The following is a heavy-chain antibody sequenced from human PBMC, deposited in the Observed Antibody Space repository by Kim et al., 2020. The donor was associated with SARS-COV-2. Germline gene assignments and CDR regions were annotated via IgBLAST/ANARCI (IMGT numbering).Heavy chain of an antibody. CDR1: GFTFSSYG. V-gene: IGHV3-33*01. Sequence: GGSLRLSCAASGFTFSSYGMHWVRQAPGKGLEWVAVIWYDGSNKYYADSVKGRFTISRDNSKNTLYLQMNSLRAEDTAVYYCARENFDDSSGSLDYWGQGTLVTVSS. CDR3: ARENFDDSSGSLDY. CDR2: IWYDGSNK. J-gene: IGHJ4*02. D-gene: IGHD3-22*01.